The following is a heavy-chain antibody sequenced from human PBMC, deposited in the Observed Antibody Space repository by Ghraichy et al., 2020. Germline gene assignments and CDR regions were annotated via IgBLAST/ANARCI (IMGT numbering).Heavy chain of an antibody. J-gene: IGHJ4*02. CDR3: ARDVRDSGLLWFGELLGHFDY. D-gene: IGHD3-10*01. V-gene: IGHV3-21*01. Sequence: GGSLRLSCAASGFTFSSYSMNWVRQAPGKGLEWVSSISSSSSYIYYADSVKGRFTISRDNAKNSLYLQMNSLRAEDTAVYYCARDVRDSGLLWFGELLGHFDYWGQGTLVTVSS. CDR2: ISSSSSYI. CDR1: GFTFSSYS.